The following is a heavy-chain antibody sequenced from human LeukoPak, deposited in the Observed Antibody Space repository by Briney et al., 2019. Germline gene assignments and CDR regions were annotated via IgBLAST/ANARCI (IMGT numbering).Heavy chain of an antibody. J-gene: IGHJ6*03. V-gene: IGHV7-4-1*02. Sequence: GASVKVSCKASGYTFTGYAMNWVRQAPGQGLEWMGWINTNTGNPTYAQGFTGRFVFSLDTSVSTAYLQISNLKAEDTAVYYCARVGYSSSWYGTHYYYYMDVWGKGTTVTVSS. CDR2: INTNTGNP. CDR1: GYTFTGYA. CDR3: ARVGYSSSWYGTHYYYYMDV. D-gene: IGHD6-13*01.